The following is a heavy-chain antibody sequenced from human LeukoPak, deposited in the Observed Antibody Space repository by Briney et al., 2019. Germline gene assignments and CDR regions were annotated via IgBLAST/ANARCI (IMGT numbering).Heavy chain of an antibody. CDR2: ISTNTGNP. Sequence: ASAKVSCKASGYTFTSYVMNWVRQAPGRGLEWMGWISTNTGNPTYAQGFTGRFVFSLDTSVSTAYLQINSLKAEDTAVYYCAREDSTVTTTLYAFDIWGQGTMLTVSS. CDR3: AREDSTVTTTLYAFDI. V-gene: IGHV7-4-1*02. J-gene: IGHJ3*02. CDR1: GYTFTSYV. D-gene: IGHD4-17*01.